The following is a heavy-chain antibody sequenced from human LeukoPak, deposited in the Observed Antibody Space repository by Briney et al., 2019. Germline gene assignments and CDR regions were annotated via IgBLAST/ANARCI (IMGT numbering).Heavy chain of an antibody. CDR1: GYTFTSYD. J-gene: IGHJ3*02. CDR3: ARGQDDYVWGSPLAVTHAFDI. Sequence: ASVKVSCKASGYTFTSYDINWVRQATGQGLEWMGWMNPNSGNTGYAQKFQGRVTMTRNTSISTAYMELSSLRSEDTAVYYCARGQDDYVWGSPLAVTHAFDIWGQGTMVTVSS. V-gene: IGHV1-8*01. CDR2: MNPNSGNT. D-gene: IGHD3-16*01.